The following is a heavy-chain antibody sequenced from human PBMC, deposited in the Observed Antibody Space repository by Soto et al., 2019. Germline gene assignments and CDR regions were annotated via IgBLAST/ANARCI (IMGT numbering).Heavy chain of an antibody. CDR1: VGSFSSFC. CDR3: ATGEYSNRWNNGQYEY. Sequence: SETLSLTCIVSVGSFSSFCWSWIRQPPGKGLEWIGYICYSDITNYNPSLKSRVTISVDTTKNQFSLKLSSVTAADTAVYYCATGEYSNRWNNGQYEYWGQGALVNVSS. D-gene: IGHD5-12*01. CDR2: ICYSDIT. V-gene: IGHV4-59*01. J-gene: IGHJ4*01.